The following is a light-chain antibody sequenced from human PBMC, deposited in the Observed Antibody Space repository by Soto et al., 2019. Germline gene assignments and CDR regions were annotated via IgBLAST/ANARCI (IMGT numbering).Light chain of an antibody. Sequence: EVVMTQFPATLSVSPGDRATLSCRASQSVGSNLAWYQHKHGQAPRLLMYAASTRATGIPARFSGSGSGTEFTLTISSLQSEDFATYYCQHYNSYSEAFGQGTKVDIK. CDR3: QHYNSYSEA. V-gene: IGKV3-15*01. CDR2: AAS. CDR1: QSVGSN. J-gene: IGKJ1*01.